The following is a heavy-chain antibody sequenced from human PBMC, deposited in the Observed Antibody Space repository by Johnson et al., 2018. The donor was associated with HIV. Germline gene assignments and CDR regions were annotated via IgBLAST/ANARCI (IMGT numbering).Heavy chain of an antibody. Sequence: VQLVESGGGLVQPGGSLRLSCAPSGFSVSSHDMHWVRQVRGKGLEWVAGIGSAGETYYPGSVKGRFTISRENAHNSLFLQMNSLRAEDTAVYYCARVEAAAGLAFDIWGQGTMVTVSS. D-gene: IGHD6-13*01. CDR3: ARVEAAAGLAFDI. V-gene: IGHV3-13*01. CDR2: IGSAGET. J-gene: IGHJ3*02. CDR1: GFSVSSHD.